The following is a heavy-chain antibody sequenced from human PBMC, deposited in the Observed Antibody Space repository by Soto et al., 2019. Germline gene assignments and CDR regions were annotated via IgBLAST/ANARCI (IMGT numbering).Heavy chain of an antibody. Sequence: TSETLSLTCTVSGGSISSGGDYWSWIRQHPGKGLEWIGYTYYYGSTYYKSSLKSRASISIDTSQNQFSLKLTSVTAADTAVYYCARAGINSFRFQDWGQGTLVTVSS. D-gene: IGHD1-20*01. CDR3: ARAGINSFRFQD. CDR2: TYYYGST. J-gene: IGHJ1*01. V-gene: IGHV4-31*03. CDR1: GGSISSGGDY.